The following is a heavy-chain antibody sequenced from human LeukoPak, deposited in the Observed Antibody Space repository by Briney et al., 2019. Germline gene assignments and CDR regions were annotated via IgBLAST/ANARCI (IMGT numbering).Heavy chain of an antibody. V-gene: IGHV3-21*01. J-gene: IGHJ4*02. CDR2: ISSGSSYI. CDR1: GFTLSSYT. Sequence: VGSLRLSCAASGFTLSSYTMNWVHQAPGKGLEWVASISSGSSYIYYSDSVKGRFTISRDNAKNSLYLQMSSLRAEDTALYYCARESSWSFDYWGQGTLVTVSS. D-gene: IGHD6-13*01. CDR3: ARESSWSFDY.